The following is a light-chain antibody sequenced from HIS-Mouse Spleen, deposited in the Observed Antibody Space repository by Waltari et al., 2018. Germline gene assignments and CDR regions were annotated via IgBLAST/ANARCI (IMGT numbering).Light chain of an antibody. V-gene: IGLV2-14*03. CDR1: SRDVGGYNY. CDR2: DVS. CDR3: SSYTSSSTYV. Sequence: QSALTQPASVSGSPGQSITIPCIGTSRDVGGYNYVSWYQQHPGKAPKLMIYDVSNRPSVVSNRFSGSKSGNTASLTISGLQAEDEADYYCSSYTSSSTYVFGTGTKVTVL. J-gene: IGLJ1*01.